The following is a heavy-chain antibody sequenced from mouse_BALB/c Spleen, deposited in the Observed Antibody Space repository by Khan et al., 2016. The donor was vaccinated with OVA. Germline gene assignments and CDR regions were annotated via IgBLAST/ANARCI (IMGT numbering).Heavy chain of an antibody. CDR2: IDPANGNT. D-gene: IGHD1-1*01. CDR1: GFNIKDTY. J-gene: IGHJ4*01. CDR3: AITTVVRNYAMDY. V-gene: IGHV14-3*02. Sequence: EVQLQQSGAELVKPGASVKLSCTASGFNIKDTYMHWVKQRPEQGLEWIGRIDPANGNTKYDPNFQGKATITADTSSNTAYLQLSSLTSEDTAVYYCAITTVVRNYAMDYWGQGTSVTVSS.